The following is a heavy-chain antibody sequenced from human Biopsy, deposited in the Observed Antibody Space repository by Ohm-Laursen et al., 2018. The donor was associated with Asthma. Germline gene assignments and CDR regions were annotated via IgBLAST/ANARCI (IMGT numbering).Heavy chain of an antibody. Sequence: SQTLSLTCAVSGDSIDSGDYSWTWIRQSPGVGLEWIGYIYRNGDTYYNPTLKNRVTISIDRSKNQFSLRLRSVTAEDTAVYYCARGDSSNWSHYYFDYWGQGTLVTVSS. D-gene: IGHD3-22*01. CDR3: ARGDSSNWSHYYFDY. V-gene: IGHV4-30-2*06. CDR2: IYRNGDT. CDR1: GDSIDSGDYS. J-gene: IGHJ4*02.